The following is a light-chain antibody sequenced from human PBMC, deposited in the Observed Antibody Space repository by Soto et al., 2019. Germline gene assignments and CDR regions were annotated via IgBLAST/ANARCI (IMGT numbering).Light chain of an antibody. J-gene: IGKJ3*01. Sequence: DIQMTQSPSSLSAFVGDRVTITCRASEGISNNLAWYQQKPRKGPKLLIHAASTLQSGVPSRFSGSGSGTDFTLTISSLQPEDVATYYCQKYNSAPHTFGPGTKVDIK. CDR1: EGISNN. CDR3: QKYNSAPHT. V-gene: IGKV1-27*01. CDR2: AAS.